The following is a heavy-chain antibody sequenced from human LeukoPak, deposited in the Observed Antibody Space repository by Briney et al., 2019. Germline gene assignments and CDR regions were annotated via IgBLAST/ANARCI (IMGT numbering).Heavy chain of an antibody. CDR2: LYGGGST. J-gene: IGHJ4*02. CDR1: GFTVSSNY. Sequence: GGSLRLSCAASGFTVSSNYMSWVRQAPGKGLEWVSALYGGGSTYYADSVKGRFTISRHNSKNTLYLQMNSLRAEDTAVYYCARTLYRNVDIVATISTGNFDYWGQGTLVTVSS. D-gene: IGHD5-12*01. CDR3: ARTLYRNVDIVATISTGNFDY. V-gene: IGHV3-53*04.